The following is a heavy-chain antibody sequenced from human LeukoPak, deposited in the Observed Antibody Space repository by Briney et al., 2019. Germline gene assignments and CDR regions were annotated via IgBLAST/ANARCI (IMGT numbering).Heavy chain of an antibody. V-gene: IGHV4-38-2*02. CDR3: ASGGSGTNRRFDP. J-gene: IGHJ5*02. D-gene: IGHD3-10*01. CDR2: IYHSGST. Sequence: SETLSLTCTVSGYSISSGYYWGWIRQPPGKGLEWIGSIYHSGSTYYNPSLKSRVTISVDTSKNQFSLKLSSVTAADTAVYYCASGGSGTNRRFDPWGQGTLVTVSS. CDR1: GYSISSGYY.